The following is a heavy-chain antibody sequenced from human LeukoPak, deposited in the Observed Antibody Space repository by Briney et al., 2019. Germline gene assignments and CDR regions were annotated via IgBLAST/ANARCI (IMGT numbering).Heavy chain of an antibody. CDR1: GGSINNYY. V-gene: IGHV4-59*12. J-gene: IGHJ4*02. CDR3: AREGIEFWSGTGFDY. Sequence: PSETLSLTCTVSGGSINNYYWSWIRQPPGKGVEWIGYIYYTGSTNFNPSLKSRVNISLDTSKKQFSLKLSSVTAADTAVYYCAREGIEFWSGTGFDYWGQGTLVTVSS. D-gene: IGHD3-3*01. CDR2: IYYTGST.